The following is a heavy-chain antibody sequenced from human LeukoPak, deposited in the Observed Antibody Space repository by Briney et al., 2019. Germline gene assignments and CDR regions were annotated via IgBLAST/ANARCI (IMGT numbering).Heavy chain of an antibody. V-gene: IGHV4-39*01. CDR1: GDSITSNSHS. Sequence: PSETLSLTCSVSGDSITSNSHSWGWIRQPPGKGLEWIGIIFHFGRTYYSPSLKSRVTMSVDTSKNQFSLNLRSVTAAGTGVYYCARQEISLIVAVITKGFGHFDSWGQGALVTVSS. D-gene: IGHD3-22*01. CDR2: IFHFGRT. J-gene: IGHJ4*02. CDR3: ARQEISLIVAVITKGFGHFDS.